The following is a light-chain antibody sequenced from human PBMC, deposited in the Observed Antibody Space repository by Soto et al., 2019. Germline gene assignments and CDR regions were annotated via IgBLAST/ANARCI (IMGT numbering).Light chain of an antibody. Sequence: QSVLTQPPSVSAAPGQTVTISCSGSSSNIGNNRVSWYQQLPGTAPKLLIYDDNQRPSGIPDRFSGSKSGTSATLGITGLQTGDEANYYCGTWDSSLSAVLFGGGTKLTVL. V-gene: IGLV1-51*01. J-gene: IGLJ2*01. CDR1: SSNIGNNR. CDR2: DDN. CDR3: GTWDSSLSAVL.